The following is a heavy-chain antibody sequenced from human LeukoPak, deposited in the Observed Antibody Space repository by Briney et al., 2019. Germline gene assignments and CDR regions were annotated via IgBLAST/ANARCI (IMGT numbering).Heavy chain of an antibody. V-gene: IGHV4-39*01. CDR2: IYYRGST. CDR1: RGSPSNSNDY. J-gene: IGHJ5*02. CDR3: ARNESRIAGVGTRKDNLFDP. Sequence: SETLSLTCTVSRGSPSNSNDYSAWVRHPPGKGLGWLGSIYYRGSTRYNPSLRSRVNISVDASKNQSSLKLSSVTAADTAVYHCARNESRIAGVGTRKDNLFDPWGHGTLVTVSS. D-gene: IGHD6-13*01.